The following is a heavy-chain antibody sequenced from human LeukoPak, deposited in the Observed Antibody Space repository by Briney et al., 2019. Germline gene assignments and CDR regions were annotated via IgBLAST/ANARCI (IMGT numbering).Heavy chain of an antibody. CDR1: GGSISDSYY. J-gene: IGHJ4*02. Sequence: SETLSLTCAVSGGSISDSYYWGWIRQPPGKGLEWIGSIYSGGTTNYNPSLRSRVTISVDTSKNQFSLKLTSVTAADAAAYYCARHSRNCSGGYCYLYYWGQGTLVTVSS. CDR2: IYSGGTT. V-gene: IGHV4-39*01. D-gene: IGHD2-15*01. CDR3: ARHSRNCSGGYCYLYY.